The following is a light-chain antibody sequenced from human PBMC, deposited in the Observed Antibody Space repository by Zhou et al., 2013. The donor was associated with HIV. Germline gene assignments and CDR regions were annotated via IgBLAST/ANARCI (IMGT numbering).Light chain of an antibody. Sequence: QSVLTQPPSVSGAAGQRVTISCTGSRSNMGTGYDVHWYQHLPGTAPKVLIYGNSNRPSGVPDRFSGSKSGTSASLAITGLQAEDEADYYCQSYDSSLSGSVFGGGTKLTVL. V-gene: IGLV1-40*01. CDR3: QSYDSSLSGSV. J-gene: IGLJ2*01. CDR2: GNS. CDR1: RSNMGTGYD.